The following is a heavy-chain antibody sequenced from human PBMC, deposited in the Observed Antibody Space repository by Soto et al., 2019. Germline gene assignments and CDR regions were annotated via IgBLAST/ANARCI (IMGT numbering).Heavy chain of an antibody. CDR3: ARDPSTGSADY. D-gene: IGHD3-9*01. V-gene: IGHV3-23*01. Sequence: GGSLRLSCAASEFAFNDFAFNWVRQAPGKGLEWVSTISGDGHNTHYANSVKGRLTISRDNSKRMLYLQMNSLKVDDTAVYYCARDPSTGSADYWGQGTLVTVSS. CDR1: EFAFNDFA. CDR2: ISGDGHNT. J-gene: IGHJ4*02.